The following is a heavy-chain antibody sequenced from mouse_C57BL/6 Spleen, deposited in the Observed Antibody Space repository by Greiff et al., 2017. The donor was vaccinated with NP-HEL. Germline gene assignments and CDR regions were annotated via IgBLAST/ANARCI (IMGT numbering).Heavy chain of an antibody. CDR1: GYTFTSYW. J-gene: IGHJ3*01. D-gene: IGHD2-2*01. Sequence: QVQLQQPGAELVRPGSSVKLSCKASGYTFTSYWMDWVKQRPGQGLEWIGNIYPSDSETHYNQKFKDKATLTVYKSSSTAYMQLSSLTSEDSAVYYCAREDGYDGFAYWGQGTLVTVSA. V-gene: IGHV1-61*01. CDR3: AREDGYDGFAY. CDR2: IYPSDSET.